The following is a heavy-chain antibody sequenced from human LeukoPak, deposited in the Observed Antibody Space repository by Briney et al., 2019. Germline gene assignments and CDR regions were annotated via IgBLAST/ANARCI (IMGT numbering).Heavy chain of an antibody. V-gene: IGHV1-46*01. CDR1: GYTFTSYY. CDR3: ARGPYYGSGRRNWFDP. CDR2: INPSGGST. Sequence: ASVKVSCKASGYTFTSYYMHWVRQAPGQGLEWMGIINPSGGSTSYAQKFQGRVTMTRDMSTSTVYMELSSLRSEDTAVYYCARGPYYGSGRRNWFDPWGQGTLVTVSS. J-gene: IGHJ5*02. D-gene: IGHD3-10*01.